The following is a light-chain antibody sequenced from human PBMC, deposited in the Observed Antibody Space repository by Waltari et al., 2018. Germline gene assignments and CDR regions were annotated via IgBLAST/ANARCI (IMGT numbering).Light chain of an antibody. J-gene: IGKJ1*01. Sequence: DIQVTQSRSTLSASVGDRVTITCRASQRISSWLAWYQQKPGKAPKLLIYKASSLESGVPSRFSGSGSGTEFTLTISSLQPDDFATYYCQQYNSYSPRTFGQGTKVEIK. CDR3: QQYNSYSPRT. CDR2: KAS. V-gene: IGKV1-5*03. CDR1: QRISSW.